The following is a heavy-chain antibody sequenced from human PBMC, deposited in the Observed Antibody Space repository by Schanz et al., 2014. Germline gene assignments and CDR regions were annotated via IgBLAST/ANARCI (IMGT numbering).Heavy chain of an antibody. J-gene: IGHJ4*02. V-gene: IGHV3-23*04. CDR1: GFTFNSYA. CDR2: ITRQGTT. Sequence: EVQLVESGGGVVQPGRSLRLSCAASGFTFNSYAFHWVRQAPGRGLEWVSGITRQGTTYYADFVKGRFSISRDLSSNTLYLQMNSLRAEDTALYYCARDSGSSSWYPSDYWGQGTLVTVSS. D-gene: IGHD6-13*01. CDR3: ARDSGSSSWYPSDY.